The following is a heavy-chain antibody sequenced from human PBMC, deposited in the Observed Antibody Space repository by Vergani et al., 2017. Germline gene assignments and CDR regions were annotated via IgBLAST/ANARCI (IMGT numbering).Heavy chain of an antibody. Sequence: EVQLVESGGGLVKPGGSLRLSCAASGFSFSSYSMNWVRQAPGKGLEWVASISGSSSYVFYRDSVEGRFTITRDNAKKSVYLQMDSLRVDDTGVYFCARDLKRTSPRGALYFYMDVWGRGTSVIVSS. D-gene: IGHD3-16*01. CDR3: ARDLKRTSPRGALYFYMDV. CDR2: ISGSSSYV. J-gene: IGHJ6*03. CDR1: GFSFSSYS. V-gene: IGHV3-21*02.